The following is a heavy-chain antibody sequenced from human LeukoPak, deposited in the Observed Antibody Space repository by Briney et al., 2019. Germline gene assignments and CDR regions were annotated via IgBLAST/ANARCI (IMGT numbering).Heavy chain of an antibody. Sequence: SGGSLRLSCAASGFSFSSYAMIWVRQAPGKGLEWVSSISDSGGNSFYIDSVKGRFTISRDNSKNTLYLQMNSLRAEDTAVYYCARDVKPGYSSGWPFDYWGQGTLVTVSS. D-gene: IGHD6-19*01. CDR1: GFSFSSYA. J-gene: IGHJ4*02. CDR2: ISDSGGNS. V-gene: IGHV3-23*01. CDR3: ARDVKPGYSSGWPFDY.